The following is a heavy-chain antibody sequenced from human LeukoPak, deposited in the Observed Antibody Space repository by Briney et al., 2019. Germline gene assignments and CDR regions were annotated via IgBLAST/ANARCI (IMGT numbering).Heavy chain of an antibody. CDR3: ALLGSNYDILTGYWFY. Sequence: SGPTLVKPTQTLTLTCTFSGFSLSTSGVGVGWIRQPPGKALEWLALIYWNDDKRYSPSLKSRLTITKDTSKNQVVLTMTNMDPVDTATYYCALLGSNYDILTGYWFYWGQGTLVTVSS. CDR2: IYWNDDK. D-gene: IGHD3-9*01. CDR1: GFSLSTSGVG. V-gene: IGHV2-5*01. J-gene: IGHJ4*02.